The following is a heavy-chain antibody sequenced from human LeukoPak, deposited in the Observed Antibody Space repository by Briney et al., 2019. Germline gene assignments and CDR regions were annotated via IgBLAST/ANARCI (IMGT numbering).Heavy chain of an antibody. V-gene: IGHV3-7*01. J-gene: IGHJ4*02. CDR3: AREDERFLEWLLYPVAPDY. CDR2: IKQDGSEK. D-gene: IGHD3-3*01. Sequence: PGGSLRLSCAASGFTFSSYWMSWVRQAPGKGLEWVANIKQDGSEKYYVDSVKGRFTISRDNAKNSLYLQMNSLRAEDTAVYYCAREDERFLEWLLYPVAPDYWGQGTLVTVSS. CDR1: GFTFSSYW.